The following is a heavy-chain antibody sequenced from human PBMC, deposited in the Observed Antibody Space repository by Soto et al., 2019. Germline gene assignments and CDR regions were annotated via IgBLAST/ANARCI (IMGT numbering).Heavy chain of an antibody. CDR1: GGSISSGDYY. CDR2: IYYSGST. V-gene: IGHV4-30-4*01. J-gene: IGHJ4*02. D-gene: IGHD5-12*01. CDR3: AREEGSGYAPKFDY. Sequence: SETLSLTCTVSGGSISSGDYYWSWIRQPPRKGLEWIGYIYYSGSTYYNPSLKSRVTISVDTSKNQFSLKLSSVTAADTAVYYCAREEGSGYAPKFDYWGQGTLVTVSS.